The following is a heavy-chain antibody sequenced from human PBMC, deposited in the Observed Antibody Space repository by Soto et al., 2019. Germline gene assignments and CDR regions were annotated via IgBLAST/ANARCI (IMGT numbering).Heavy chain of an antibody. J-gene: IGHJ4*02. D-gene: IGHD3-9*01. V-gene: IGHV4-59*08. CDR2: IYYSGST. CDR1: GGSISSYY. Sequence: SETLSLTCTVSGGSISSYYWSWIRQPPGKGLEWIGYIYYSGSTNYNPSLKSRVTISVDTSKNQFSLKLSSVTAADTAVYYCARHDGFDWSPFDYWGQGTLVTVSS. CDR3: ARHDGFDWSPFDY.